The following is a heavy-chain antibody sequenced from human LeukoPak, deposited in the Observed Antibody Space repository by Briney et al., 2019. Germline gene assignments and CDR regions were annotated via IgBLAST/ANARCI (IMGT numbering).Heavy chain of an antibody. CDR3: ARGSDIVATIWFDP. V-gene: IGHV4-4*02. D-gene: IGHD5-12*01. CDR1: GGSISSSNW. J-gene: IGHJ5*02. CDR2: IYHSGST. Sequence: SETLSLTCAVSGGSISSSNWWSWVRQPPGKGLEWIGEIYHSGSTNYNPSLKSRVTISVDKSKNQFSLKLSSVTAADTAVYYCARGSDIVATIWFDPWGQGILVTVSS.